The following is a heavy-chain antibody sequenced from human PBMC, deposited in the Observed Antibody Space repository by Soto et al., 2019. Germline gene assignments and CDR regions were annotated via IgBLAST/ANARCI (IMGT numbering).Heavy chain of an antibody. J-gene: IGHJ6*02. Sequence: GGSLRLSCAASGFTFSSYAMHWVRQAPGKGLEWVAVISYDGSNKYYADSVKGRFTISRDNSKNTLYLQMNSLRAEDTAVYYCARAKKPQIVVVPAAIPGNGMDVWGQGTTVTVSS. D-gene: IGHD2-2*02. CDR1: GFTFSSYA. V-gene: IGHV3-30-3*01. CDR3: ARAKKPQIVVVPAAIPGNGMDV. CDR2: ISYDGSNK.